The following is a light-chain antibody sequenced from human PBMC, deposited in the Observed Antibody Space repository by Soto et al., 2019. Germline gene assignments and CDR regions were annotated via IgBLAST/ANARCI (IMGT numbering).Light chain of an antibody. CDR1: SSDIGRYNY. V-gene: IGLV2-14*03. J-gene: IGLJ2*01. Sequence: QAVVTQPASVSGSPGQSITISCTGTSSDIGRYNYVSWYQHSPGKAPKLIIYDVSDRPSGVSNRFSGSKSGTTASLTISGLQAEDEADYYCGSYTSSDTMIFGGGTKLTVL. CDR3: GSYTSSDTMI. CDR2: DVS.